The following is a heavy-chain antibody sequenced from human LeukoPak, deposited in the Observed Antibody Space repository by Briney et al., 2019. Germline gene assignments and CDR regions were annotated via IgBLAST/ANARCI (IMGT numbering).Heavy chain of an antibody. V-gene: IGHV3-74*01. Sequence: GGSLRLSCAASGFTFSSYWMHWVRQAPGKGLVWVSRINSDGSSTSYADSVKGRFTISRDNAKNTLYLQMNSLRAEDTAVYYCARYSSSSYYYGMDVWGQGTTVTVSS. D-gene: IGHD6-6*01. CDR3: ARYSSSSYYYGMDV. CDR1: GFTFSSYW. CDR2: INSDGSST. J-gene: IGHJ6*02.